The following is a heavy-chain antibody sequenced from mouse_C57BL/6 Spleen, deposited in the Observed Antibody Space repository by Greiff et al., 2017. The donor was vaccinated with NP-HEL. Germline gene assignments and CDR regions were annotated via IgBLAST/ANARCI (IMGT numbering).Heavy chain of an antibody. J-gene: IGHJ2*01. CDR1: GYTFTDYY. CDR2: INPNNGGT. CDR3: ARSPPGCCDY. D-gene: IGHD4-1*01. Sequence: EVQLQQSGPELVKPGASVKISCKASGYTFTDYYMNWVKQSHGKSLEWIGDINPNNGGTSYNQKFKGKATLTVDKSSSTAYMELRSLTSEDSAVYYCARSPPGCCDYWGQGTTLTVSS. V-gene: IGHV1-26*01.